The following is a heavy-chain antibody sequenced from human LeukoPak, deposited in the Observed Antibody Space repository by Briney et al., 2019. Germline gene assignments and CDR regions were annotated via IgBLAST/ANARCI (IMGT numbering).Heavy chain of an antibody. CDR2: INHSGST. D-gene: IGHD7-27*01. J-gene: IGHJ4*02. CDR3: ARFWGRPFDY. V-gene: IGHV4-34*01. CDR1: GGSFSGYY. Sequence: SETLSLTCAVYGGSFSGYYWSWIRQPPGKGLEWIGEINHSGSTNYNPSLKSRVTISVDTSKNQFSLKLSSVTAADTAVYYCARFWGRPFDYWSQGALVTVSS.